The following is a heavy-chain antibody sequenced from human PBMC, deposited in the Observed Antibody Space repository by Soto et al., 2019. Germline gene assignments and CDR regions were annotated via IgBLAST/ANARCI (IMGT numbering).Heavy chain of an antibody. CDR3: ARGDVVVPAAPLDY. J-gene: IGHJ4*02. CDR2: INSDGSST. D-gene: IGHD2-2*01. V-gene: IGHV3-74*01. CDR1: GFTFSSYW. Sequence: GGSLRLSCAASGFTFSSYWMHWVRQAPGKGLVWVSRINSDGSSTSYADSVKGRFTISRDNAKNTLYLQMNSLRAEDTAVYYCARGDVVVPAAPLDYWGQGTLVTVSS.